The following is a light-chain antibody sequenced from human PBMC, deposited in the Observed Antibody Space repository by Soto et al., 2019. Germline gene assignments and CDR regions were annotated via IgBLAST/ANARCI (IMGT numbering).Light chain of an antibody. V-gene: IGLV2-14*03. CDR3: SSYTISRTYV. J-gene: IGLJ1*01. CDR1: NSDVGSYNY. CDR2: NVY. Sequence: QSALTQPASVSGSAGQSITISCTGTNSDVGSYNYVSWHQQHPGKAPKLMIYNVYDRPSGISNRFSGSKSGNTASLTISGLQGEDEADYYCSSYTISRTYVFGTGTKVTVL.